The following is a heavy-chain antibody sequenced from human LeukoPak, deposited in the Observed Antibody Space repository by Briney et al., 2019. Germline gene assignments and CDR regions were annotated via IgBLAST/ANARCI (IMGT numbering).Heavy chain of an antibody. CDR3: ARDRGDYRFDY. V-gene: IGHV3-53*01. J-gene: IGHJ4*02. Sequence: GGSLRLSCAASGFTVSSNYMSWVRQAPGKGLEWVSVIYSGGNTYYADSVKGRFTISRDNSKNTLYLQMNSLRAEDTAVYYCARDRGDYRFDYWGQGTLVTVSS. CDR1: GFTVSSNY. CDR2: IYSGGNT. D-gene: IGHD4-17*01.